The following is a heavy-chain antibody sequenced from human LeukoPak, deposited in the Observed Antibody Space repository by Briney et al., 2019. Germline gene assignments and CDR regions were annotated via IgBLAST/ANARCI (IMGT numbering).Heavy chain of an antibody. CDR2: IKQDGSET. J-gene: IGHJ6*03. Sequence: GGSLRLSCAAPGFAFSSSWMSWVRQAPGKGLEWVANIKQDGSETYYVDSLKGRFTVSRDNAKNSVYLQMNNLRAEDTAVYYCARRAPGYCITTSCPDTYYYYYYMDVWGKGTTVTVSS. CDR1: GFAFSSSW. D-gene: IGHD2-2*01. V-gene: IGHV3-7*01. CDR3: ARRAPGYCITTSCPDTYYYYYYMDV.